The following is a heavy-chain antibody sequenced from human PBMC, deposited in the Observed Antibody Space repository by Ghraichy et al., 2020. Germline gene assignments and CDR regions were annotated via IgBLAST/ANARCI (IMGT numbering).Heavy chain of an antibody. V-gene: IGHV4-39*01. CDR3: ASPRRDGYNLMGAFDI. CDR2: IYYSGST. D-gene: IGHD5-24*01. J-gene: IGHJ3*02. CDR1: GGSISSSSYY. Sequence: SQTLSLTCTVSGGSISSSSYYWGWIRQPPGKGLEWIGSIYYSGSTYYNPSLKSRVTISVDTSKNQFSLKLSSVTAADTAVYYCASPRRDGYNLMGAFDIWGQGTMVTVSS.